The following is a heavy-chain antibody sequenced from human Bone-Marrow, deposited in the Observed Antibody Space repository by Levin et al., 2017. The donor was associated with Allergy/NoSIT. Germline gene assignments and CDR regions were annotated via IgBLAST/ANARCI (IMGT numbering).Heavy chain of an antibody. CDR2: ISYRGIT. J-gene: IGHJ2*01. CDR1: GGSVNSENYY. Sequence: GSLRLSCTVSGGSVNSENYYWSLVRQPPGKGLEWIGYISYRGITNYRPSLKSRVSMSLHTSKNQISLNLTSVTAADTAVYYCARATAVTAWDNWYLDLWGRGTLVTVSS. CDR3: ARATAVTAWDNWYLDL. V-gene: IGHV4-61*01. D-gene: IGHD2-21*02.